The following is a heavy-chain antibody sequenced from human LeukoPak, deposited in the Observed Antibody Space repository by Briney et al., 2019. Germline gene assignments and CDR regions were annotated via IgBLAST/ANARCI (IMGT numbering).Heavy chain of an antibody. CDR2: ITGNSATI. CDR1: GFTFSTYD. J-gene: IGHJ6*04. V-gene: IGHV3-48*02. CDR3: ARRAI. Sequence: PGGSLRLSCAASGFTFSTYDMNWVRQAPGKGLEWISYITGNSATIYYADSVRGRFTISRDNAKNSVYLEMNSLREEDTAVYYCARRAIWGKGSTVIVSS.